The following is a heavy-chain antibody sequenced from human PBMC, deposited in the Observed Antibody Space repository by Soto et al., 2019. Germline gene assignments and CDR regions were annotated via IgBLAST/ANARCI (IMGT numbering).Heavy chain of an antibody. J-gene: IGHJ6*02. CDR3: ATAYTRWYYGMDV. D-gene: IGHD2-2*02. V-gene: IGHV3-7*03. CDR1: GFTFSSYW. CDR2: IKQDGSEK. Sequence: PGGSLRLSCAASGFTFSSYWMSWVRQAPGKGLEWVANIKQDGSEKYYVDSVKGRFTISRDNAKNSLYLQMNSLRAEDTAVYYCATAYTRWYYGMDVWGQGDTVTVSS.